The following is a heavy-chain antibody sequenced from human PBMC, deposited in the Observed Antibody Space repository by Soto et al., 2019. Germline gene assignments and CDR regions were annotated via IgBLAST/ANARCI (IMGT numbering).Heavy chain of an antibody. Sequence: TLSLTCTVSGGSISSGGYYWSWIRQHPGKGLECIGYIYYSGSAYYNPSVSTFYNPSLESRVTISVDTSQNQFSLKLNSVKAADTALFFCSREFLEGLSDPYYGMAFWGQGTSVPVS. CDR3: SREFLEGLSDPYYGMAF. CDR1: GGSISSGGYY. D-gene: IGHD3-3*01. CDR2: IYYSGSAYYNPSVST. V-gene: IGHV4-31*03. J-gene: IGHJ6*02.